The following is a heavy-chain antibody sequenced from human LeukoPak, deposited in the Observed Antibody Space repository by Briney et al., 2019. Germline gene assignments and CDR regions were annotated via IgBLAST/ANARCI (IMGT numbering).Heavy chain of an antibody. V-gene: IGHV1-18*01. CDR1: GFTFSIYG. CDR2: ISPYNGDT. CDR3: ARVWLRADDSFDL. Sequence: ASVKVSCKASGFTFSIYGFGWVRQAPGQGLEWMGWISPYNGDTDYAHNLRGGVTMTTDTSTSTAYMELRSLLSDDTAVYYCARVWLRADDSFDLWGQGTVVTVSS. D-gene: IGHD3-22*01. J-gene: IGHJ3*01.